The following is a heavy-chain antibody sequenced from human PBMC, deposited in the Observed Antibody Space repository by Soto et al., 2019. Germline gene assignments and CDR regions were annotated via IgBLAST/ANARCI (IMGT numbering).Heavy chain of an antibody. CDR3: AKRSPVSTYYFDY. CDR1: GFSFSSYG. CDR2: ISGGGGST. Sequence: EVQLLESGGDLVQPGGSLRLSCAASGFSFSSYGMSWVRQAPGKGLEWVSSISGGGGSTYYADSVKGRFTISRDNSKNTLYLQMNSRKVEDTAVYYCAKRSPVSTYYFDYWGQGTLVTVSS. V-gene: IGHV3-23*01. J-gene: IGHJ4*02.